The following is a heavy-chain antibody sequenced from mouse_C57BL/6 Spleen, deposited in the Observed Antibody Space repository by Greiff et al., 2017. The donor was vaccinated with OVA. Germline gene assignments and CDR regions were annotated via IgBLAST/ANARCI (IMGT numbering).Heavy chain of an antibody. Sequence: QVQLKQPGAELVKPGASVKMSCKASGYTFTSYWITWVKQRPGQGLEWIGDIYPGSGSTNYNEKFKSKATLTVDTSSSTAYMQLSSLTSEDSAVYYCARCIYYDRYYAMDYWGQGTSVTVSS. D-gene: IGHD2-4*01. V-gene: IGHV1-55*01. J-gene: IGHJ4*01. CDR3: ARCIYYDRYYAMDY. CDR2: IYPGSGST. CDR1: GYTFTSYW.